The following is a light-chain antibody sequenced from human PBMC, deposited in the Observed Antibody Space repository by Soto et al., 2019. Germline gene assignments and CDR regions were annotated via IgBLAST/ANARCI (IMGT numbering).Light chain of an antibody. Sequence: DMQMTQSPSTLSASVGDRVTSTCRASQSISSWVGWYQQKPGKAPKLLSYKASSLESGVPSRFSGSGSGTEFTLTISSLQPDDFATYYCQQYNSYPYTFGQGTKVDIK. CDR2: KAS. CDR1: QSISSW. V-gene: IGKV1-5*03. J-gene: IGKJ2*01. CDR3: QQYNSYPYT.